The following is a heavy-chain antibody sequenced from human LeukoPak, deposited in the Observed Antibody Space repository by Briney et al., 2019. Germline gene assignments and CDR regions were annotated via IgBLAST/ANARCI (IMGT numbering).Heavy chain of an antibody. CDR2: LYPGDSET. V-gene: IGHV5-51*01. CDR1: GYTFTSHW. Sequence: GESLKISCKGSGYTFTSHWIGWVRQMPGRGLEWMGILYPGDSETRYSPSFQGQVTISADKSISTAYLQWGSLKASDTAIYYCARARYCSGGNCYAEYWGQGTLVTVSS. J-gene: IGHJ4*02. D-gene: IGHD2-15*01. CDR3: ARARYCSGGNCYAEY.